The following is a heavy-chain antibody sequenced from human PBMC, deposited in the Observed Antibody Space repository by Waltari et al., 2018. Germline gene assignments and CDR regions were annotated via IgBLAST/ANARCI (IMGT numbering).Heavy chain of an antibody. Sequence: QVQLQQWGAGLLKPSDTLSLTCAVYGASLRDYYWGWVRQSPGKGLEWIGQIRHPGSTNYNPSLKSRVIISVHTSQNQFSLQLSSVTAADTALYFCTRGGNYDFWSHRPFVDPWGQGTLVSVSS. CDR3: TRGGNYDFWSHRPFVDP. V-gene: IGHV4-34*01. J-gene: IGHJ5*02. D-gene: IGHD3-3*01. CDR1: GASLRDYY. CDR2: IRHPGST.